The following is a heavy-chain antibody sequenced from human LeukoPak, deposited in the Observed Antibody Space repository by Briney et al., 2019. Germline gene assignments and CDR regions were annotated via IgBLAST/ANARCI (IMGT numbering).Heavy chain of an antibody. CDR1: GGSISSYY. D-gene: IGHD3-22*01. CDR3: AREKSSGYHQDAFDI. CDR2: IYYSGST. V-gene: IGHV4-59*01. J-gene: IGHJ3*02. Sequence: PSETLSLTCTVSGGSISSYYWSWIRQPPGKGLEWIGYIYYSGSTNYNRSLKSRVTISVDTSKNQFSLKLSSVTAADTAVYYCAREKSSGYHQDAFDIWGQGTMVTVSS.